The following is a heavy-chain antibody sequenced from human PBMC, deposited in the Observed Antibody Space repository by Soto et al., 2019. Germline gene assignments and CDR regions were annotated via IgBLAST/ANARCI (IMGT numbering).Heavy chain of an antibody. CDR3: ARAPLRDGSYSSPRTFDL. J-gene: IGHJ4*02. CDR2: IYYSVNT. D-gene: IGHD1-26*01. V-gene: IGHV4-39*01. Sequence: SDTLSLTCTVSSGFISSSPYYWVLKSHSPWTCLDWIGSIYYSVNTHYNPSLKSRVTISVDTSKSQFSLKVNSVSAADTAVYYCARAPLRDGSYSSPRTFDLWGPGTLVTVSS. CDR1: SGFISSSPYY.